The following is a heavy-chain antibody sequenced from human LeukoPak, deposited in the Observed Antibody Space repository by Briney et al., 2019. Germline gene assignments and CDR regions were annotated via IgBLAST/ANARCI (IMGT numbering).Heavy chain of an antibody. D-gene: IGHD3-22*01. J-gene: IGHJ6*02. CDR2: INPNSGGT. V-gene: IGHV1-2*02. CDR3: ARAPIYNYDYYYYYGMDV. CDR1: GYTFTGYY. Sequence: GASVKVSCKASGYTFTGYYMHWVRQAPGQGLEWMGWINPNSGGTNYAQKFQGRVTMTRDTSISTAYMELSSLRSEDTAVYYCARAPIYNYDYYYYYGMDVWGQGTTVTVSS.